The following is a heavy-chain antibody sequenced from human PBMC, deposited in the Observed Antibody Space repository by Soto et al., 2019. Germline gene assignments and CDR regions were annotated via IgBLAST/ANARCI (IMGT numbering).Heavy chain of an antibody. CDR1: GVSISSYY. D-gene: IGHD6-13*01. CDR2: IYYSGST. V-gene: IGHV4-59*01. CDR3: ARAFPTLAAAGYFEY. J-gene: IGHJ4*02. Sequence: SDTLSLTCTVSGVSISSYYWSWILLPPGKGLEWIGYIYYSGSTNYNPFLKSRVTMSVDMSKNQFSLTLSSVTAADTAVYYCARAFPTLAAAGYFEYWGQGTLVTVSS.